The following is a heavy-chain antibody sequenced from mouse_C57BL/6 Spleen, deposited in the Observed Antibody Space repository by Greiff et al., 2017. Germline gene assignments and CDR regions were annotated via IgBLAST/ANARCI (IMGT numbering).Heavy chain of an antibody. V-gene: IGHV3-6*01. CDR1: GYSITSGYY. Sequence: EVKLQESGPGLVKPSQSLSLTCSVTGYSITSGYYWNWIRQFPGNKLEWMGYISYDGSNNYNPSLKNRISITRDTSKNQFFLKLNSVTTEDTATYDCARDDGYYPFAYWGQGTLVTVSA. CDR2: ISYDGSN. CDR3: ARDDGYYPFAY. D-gene: IGHD2-3*01. J-gene: IGHJ3*01.